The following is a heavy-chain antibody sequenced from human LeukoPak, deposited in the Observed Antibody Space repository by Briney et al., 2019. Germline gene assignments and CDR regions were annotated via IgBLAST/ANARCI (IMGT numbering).Heavy chain of an antibody. CDR2: MNPNSGNT. CDR1: GYTFTSYD. Sequence: ASVRVSCKASGYTFTSYDINWVRQATGQGLEWMGWMNPNSGNTGYAQKFQGRVTMTRNTSISTAYMELSSLRSEDTAVYYCARGVLRYFDWLSLPYYYGMDVWGQGTTDTVSS. CDR3: ARGVLRYFDWLSLPYYYGMDV. D-gene: IGHD3-9*01. J-gene: IGHJ6*02. V-gene: IGHV1-8*01.